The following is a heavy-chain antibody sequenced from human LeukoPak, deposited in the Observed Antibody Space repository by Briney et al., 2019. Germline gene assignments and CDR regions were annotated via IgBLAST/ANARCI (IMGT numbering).Heavy chain of an antibody. V-gene: IGHV1-2*02. CDR3: ARDPQYTFGYPTCDY. CDR2: INPLNGDC. D-gene: IGHD2-2*03. CDR1: GFSLTDYH. J-gene: IGHJ4*02. Sequence: ASVKVSCKAPGFSLTDYHIHWVRQAPGQGLGWMGDINPLNGDCKYAQKFQGRVTMTRDTSISPFYLDLNGLTPDDTSLYYCARDPQYTFGYPTCDYWGQGTLVTVSS.